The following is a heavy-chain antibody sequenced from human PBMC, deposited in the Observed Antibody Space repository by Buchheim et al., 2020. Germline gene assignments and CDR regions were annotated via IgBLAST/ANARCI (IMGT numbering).Heavy chain of an antibody. CDR1: EFTFSSYG. CDR2: VWHDGSKK. D-gene: IGHD6-19*01. J-gene: IGHJ4*02. CDR3: ARDVGSVAGYFDY. Sequence: QVQLVESGGGVVEPGRSLRLSCAASEFTFSSYGMHWVRQAPGKGLEWVAVVWHDGSKKYYADSVRGRFTISRDNSKNTLYFQMSTLRAEDTAVYYCARDVGSVAGYFDYWGQGTL. V-gene: IGHV3-33*01.